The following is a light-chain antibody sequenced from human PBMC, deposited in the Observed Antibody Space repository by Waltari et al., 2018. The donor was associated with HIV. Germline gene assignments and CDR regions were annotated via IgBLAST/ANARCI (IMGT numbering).Light chain of an antibody. Sequence: QSVLTQPPSASGTPGQRVTISCSGSISNIGNNYVYWYQHLPGTAPKLLIYTNNRRPSGLPDRFSGSKSDTSASLAISGLRSEDEADYYCSTWDDKMSGVIFGGGTKLTVL. V-gene: IGLV1-47*01. CDR2: TNN. CDR3: STWDDKMSGVI. J-gene: IGLJ2*01. CDR1: ISNIGNNY.